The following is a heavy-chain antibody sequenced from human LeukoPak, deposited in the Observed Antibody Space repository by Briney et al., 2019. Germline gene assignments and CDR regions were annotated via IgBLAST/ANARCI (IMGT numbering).Heavy chain of an antibody. CDR3: ARERFLAAAGTEGNWFDP. D-gene: IGHD6-13*01. CDR2: FDPEDGET. CDR1: GYTLTELS. Sequence: GASVKVSCKVSGYTLTELSMHWVRQAPGKGLEWMGGFDPEDGETIYAQKFQGRVTMTEDTSTDTAYTELSSLRSEDTAVYYCARERFLAAAGTEGNWFDPWGQGTLVTVSS. J-gene: IGHJ5*02. V-gene: IGHV1-24*01.